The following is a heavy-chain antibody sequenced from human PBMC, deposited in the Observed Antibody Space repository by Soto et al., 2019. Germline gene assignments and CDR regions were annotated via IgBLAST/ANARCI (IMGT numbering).Heavy chain of an antibody. CDR1: GFTFSSYG. Sequence: GGSLRLSCAASGFTFSSYGMHWVRQAPGKGLEWVAVIWYDGSNKYYADSVKGRFTISRDNSKNTLYLQMNSLRAEDTAVYYCARASPEGGYSYGIGGWFDPWGQGTLVTVSS. V-gene: IGHV3-33*01. CDR2: IWYDGSNK. CDR3: ARASPEGGYSYGIGGWFDP. J-gene: IGHJ5*02. D-gene: IGHD5-18*01.